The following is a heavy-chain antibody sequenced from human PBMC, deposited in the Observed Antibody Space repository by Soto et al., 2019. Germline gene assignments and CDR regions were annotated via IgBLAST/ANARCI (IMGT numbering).Heavy chain of an antibody. Sequence: QVQLQESGPGLVKPSQTLSLTCTVSGGSISSGGLYWSWIRQHPGKGLEWIGYIFYSGSTYYNPSLKSRVSISVDTSKNQFSLKLSSVTAADTAVYYCVRAEGGGYDHRWFDPWGQGTLVTVSS. CDR3: VRAEGGGYDHRWFDP. J-gene: IGHJ5*02. V-gene: IGHV4-31*03. CDR1: GGSISSGGLY. D-gene: IGHD5-12*01. CDR2: IFYSGST.